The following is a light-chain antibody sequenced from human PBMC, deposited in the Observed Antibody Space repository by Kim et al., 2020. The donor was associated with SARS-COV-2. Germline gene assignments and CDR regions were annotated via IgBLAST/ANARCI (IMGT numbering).Light chain of an antibody. CDR1: QRVTNSY. J-gene: IGKJ1*01. Sequence: EIVLTQSPGTLSLSPGERATLSCRASQRVTNSYLAWYQQKLGQAPRLLIYGASTRATVIPDRFSGSGSGTDFTLTISRLEPEDFAVYYCQQYGGSPLWTFGQGTKVDIK. CDR2: GAS. CDR3: QQYGGSPLWT. V-gene: IGKV3-20*01.